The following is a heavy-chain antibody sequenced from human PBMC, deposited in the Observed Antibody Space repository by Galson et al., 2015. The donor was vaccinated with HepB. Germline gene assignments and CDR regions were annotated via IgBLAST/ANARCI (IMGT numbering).Heavy chain of an antibody. CDR2: LNSDSSYI. CDR3: ARDFEVHGPYYYGMDV. V-gene: IGHV3-21*01. D-gene: IGHD3-9*01. Sequence: SLRLSCAASRFTFSSYTMNWVRQAPGKGLEWVSSLNSDSSYIHYADSVKGRFTISRDNAENSLYLQMNNLRVEDTAIYYCARDFEVHGPYYYGMDVWGQGTPVIVS. J-gene: IGHJ6*02. CDR1: RFTFSSYT.